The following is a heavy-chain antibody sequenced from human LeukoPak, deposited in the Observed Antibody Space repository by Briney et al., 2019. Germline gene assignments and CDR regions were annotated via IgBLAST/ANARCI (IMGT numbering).Heavy chain of an antibody. CDR2: MNPNSGNT. D-gene: IGHD6-6*01. CDR3: ARVEYSSYYYYGMDV. V-gene: IGHV1-8*01. CDR1: GYTSTSYD. Sequence: ASVKVSCKASGYTSTSYDINWVRQATGQGLEWMGWMNPNSGNTGYAQKFQGRVTMTRNTSISTAYMELSSLRSEDTAVYYCARVEYSSYYYYGMDVWGQGTTVTVSS. J-gene: IGHJ6*02.